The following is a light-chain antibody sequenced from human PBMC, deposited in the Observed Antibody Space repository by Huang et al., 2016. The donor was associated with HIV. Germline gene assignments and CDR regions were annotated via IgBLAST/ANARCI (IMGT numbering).Light chain of an antibody. J-gene: IGKJ5*01. CDR2: DAS. V-gene: IGKV3-15*01. Sequence: EIVMTQSPDTLSVFPGERVTLSCRASESVSSSLAWYQQKSGQAPSLLIYDASTRATGIPARFSGSGSGTEFTLTINSLLSEDFAVYYCQQYNDWPPITFGQGTRLDMK. CDR3: QQYNDWPPIT. CDR1: ESVSSS.